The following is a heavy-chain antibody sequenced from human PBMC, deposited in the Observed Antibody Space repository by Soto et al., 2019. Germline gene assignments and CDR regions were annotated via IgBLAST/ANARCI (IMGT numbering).Heavy chain of an antibody. D-gene: IGHD2-15*01. CDR2: ISHNGDT. Sequence: SETLSLTCTVSGGSISNAVYYWSWIRQHPGKGLEWIGYISHNGDTYYNPSLKSRLFISVDTSQNQFSLKLTSVTAADTAVYYCARVGAATSWFDPWGQGTLVTVSS. V-gene: IGHV4-31*03. CDR3: ARVGAATSWFDP. J-gene: IGHJ5*02. CDR1: GGSISNAVYY.